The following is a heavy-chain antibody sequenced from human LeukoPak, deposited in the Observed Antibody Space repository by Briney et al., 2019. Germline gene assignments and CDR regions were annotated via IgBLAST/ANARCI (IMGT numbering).Heavy chain of an antibody. J-gene: IGHJ6*02. CDR3: ARGPIVVVPAAISFHYYGMDV. CDR2: MNPNSGNT. CDR1: GYTFTCYD. D-gene: IGHD2-2*01. V-gene: IGHV1-8*01. Sequence: GASVKVSCKASGYTFTCYDINWVRQATGQGLEWMGWMNPNSGNTGYAQKFQGRVTMTRNTSISTAYMELSSLRSEDTAVYYCARGPIVVVPAAISFHYYGMDVWGQGTTVTVSS.